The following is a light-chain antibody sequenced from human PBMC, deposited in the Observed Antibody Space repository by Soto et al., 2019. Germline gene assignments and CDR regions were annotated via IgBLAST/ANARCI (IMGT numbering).Light chain of an antibody. Sequence: EIVLTQSPGTLPLSTGERTTLSCRASQSVSSIYLAWYQQKPGQAPRLLIYVASSRATGIPDRFSGSGSGTDLTITITRLEPGDFAVYYCQQYGSSRWTFGQGTKVDI. V-gene: IGKV3-20*01. CDR2: VAS. CDR1: QSVSSIY. CDR3: QQYGSSRWT. J-gene: IGKJ1*01.